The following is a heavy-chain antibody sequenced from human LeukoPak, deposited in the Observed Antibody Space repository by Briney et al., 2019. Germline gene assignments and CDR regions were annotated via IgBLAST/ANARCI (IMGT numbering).Heavy chain of an antibody. V-gene: IGHV3-66*01. CDR2: IYTGGST. D-gene: IGHD3-16*01. CDR3: ARGLGADKSDY. J-gene: IGHJ4*02. CDR1: GFTVSRDY. Sequence: GGSLRLSCAASGFTVSRDYMSWVRQAPGKGLEWVSVIYTGGSTYYADSVKGRFTISRDNSKNTLYLQMNSLRAEDTAVYYCARGLGADKSDYWGPGTLVTVSS.